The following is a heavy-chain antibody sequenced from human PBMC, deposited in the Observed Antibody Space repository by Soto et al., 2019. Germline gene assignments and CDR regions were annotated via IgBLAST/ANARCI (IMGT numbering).Heavy chain of an antibody. CDR2: IYSGGST. J-gene: IGHJ4*02. Sequence: GGSLRLSCAAPGFTVSSNYMSWVRQAPGKGLEWVSVIYSGGSTYYADSVKGRFTISRDNSKNTLYLQMNSLRAEDTAVYYCARVGYYDSSGYYYWGQGTLVTVS. D-gene: IGHD3-22*01. V-gene: IGHV3-53*01. CDR1: GFTVSSNY. CDR3: ARVGYYDSSGYYY.